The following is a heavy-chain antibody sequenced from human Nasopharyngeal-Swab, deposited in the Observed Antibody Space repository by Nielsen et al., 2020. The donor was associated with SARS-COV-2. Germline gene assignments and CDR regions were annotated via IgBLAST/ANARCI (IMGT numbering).Heavy chain of an antibody. D-gene: IGHD4-17*01. V-gene: IGHV3-30*03. Sequence: GGSLRLSCAASGFTFSSFGMHWVHQAPGKGLEWVAFIAHDASNEYYGDSVKGRFSISRDSSKNTLYLQMDSLRGEDTAVYYCARDAPAHYGASYWGRGTLVTVSS. CDR2: IAHDASNE. J-gene: IGHJ4*02. CDR3: ARDAPAHYGASY. CDR1: GFTFSSFG.